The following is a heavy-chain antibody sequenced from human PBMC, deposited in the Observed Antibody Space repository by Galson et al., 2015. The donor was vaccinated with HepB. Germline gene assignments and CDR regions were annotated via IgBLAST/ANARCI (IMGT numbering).Heavy chain of an antibody. CDR1: GGSFSGYY. J-gene: IGHJ3*02. V-gene: IGHV4-34*01. CDR2: INHSGST. Sequence: TLSLTCTVYGGSFSGYYWSWIRQPPGKGLEWIGEINHSGSTNYNPSLKSRVTISVDTSKNQFSLKLTSVTAADTAVYYCASGTPYYDFWSGYDTFDIWGQGTMVTVSS. CDR3: ASGTPYYDFWSGYDTFDI. D-gene: IGHD3-3*01.